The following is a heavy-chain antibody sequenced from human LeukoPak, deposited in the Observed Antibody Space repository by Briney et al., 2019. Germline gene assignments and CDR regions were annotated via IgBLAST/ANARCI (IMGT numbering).Heavy chain of an antibody. CDR3: ARDRRDVKNWFDP. CDR2: ISYDGSNK. Sequence: QAGGSLRLSCAASGFTFSSYAMHWVRQAPGKGLEWVAVISYDGSNKYYADSVKGRFTISRDNSKNTLYLQMNSLRAEDTAVYYCARDRRDVKNWFDPWGQGTLVTVSS. J-gene: IGHJ5*02. V-gene: IGHV3-30-3*01. CDR1: GFTFSSYA.